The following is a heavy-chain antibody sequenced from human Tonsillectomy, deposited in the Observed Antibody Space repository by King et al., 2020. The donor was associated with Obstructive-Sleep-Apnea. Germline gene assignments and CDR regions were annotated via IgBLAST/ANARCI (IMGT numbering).Heavy chain of an antibody. CDR2: IVVGRGDT. V-gene: IGHV1-58*01. Sequence: QLVESGPEVKKPGTSVKVSCKASGFTFSSSAVQWVRQARGQRLEWIGWIVVGRGDTNYAQKFQERVTITRDMSTSTAYMELSSLRSEDTAVYYCASYALSGWYYYYYPMDVWGQGTSVTVS. J-gene: IGHJ6*02. CDR1: GFTFSSSA. D-gene: IGHD6-19*01. CDR3: ASYALSGWYYYYYPMDV.